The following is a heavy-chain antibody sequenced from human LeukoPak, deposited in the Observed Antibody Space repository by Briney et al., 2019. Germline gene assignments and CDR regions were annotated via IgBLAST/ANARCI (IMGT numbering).Heavy chain of an antibody. Sequence: GRSLRLSCAASGFTFSSYAMHWVRQAPGKGLEWVAVISYDGSNKYYADSVKGRFTISRDNSKNTLYLQMNSLRAEDTAVYYCARTTPSHYYYYGMDVWGQGTTVTVSS. D-gene: IGHD1-26*01. CDR2: ISYDGSNK. J-gene: IGHJ6*02. CDR1: GFTFSSYA. CDR3: ARTTPSHYYYYGMDV. V-gene: IGHV3-30-3*01.